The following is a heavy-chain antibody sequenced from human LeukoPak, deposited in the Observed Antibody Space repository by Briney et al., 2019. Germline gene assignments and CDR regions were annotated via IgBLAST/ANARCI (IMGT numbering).Heavy chain of an antibody. Sequence: SVKVSCKASGGTFRSYAISWVRQAPGQGLEWMGGIIPIFGTANYAQKFQGRVTITADESTSTAYMELSSLRSEDTAVYYCARVGGLLWFGELSRPPMDVWGQGTTVTVSS. D-gene: IGHD3-10*01. CDR3: ARVGGLLWFGELSRPPMDV. CDR1: GGTFRSYA. CDR2: IIPIFGTA. V-gene: IGHV1-69*01. J-gene: IGHJ6*02.